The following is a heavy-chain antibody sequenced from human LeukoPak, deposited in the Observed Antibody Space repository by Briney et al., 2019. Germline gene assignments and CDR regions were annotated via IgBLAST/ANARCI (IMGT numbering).Heavy chain of an antibody. Sequence: KPSETLSLTCAVYGGSFSGYYWSWIRQPPGKGLEWIGEINHSGSTNYNPSLKSRVTISVDTSKNQFSLKLSSVTAADTAVCYCARGRWVREQGRTRQFDYWGQGTLVTVSS. CDR1: GGSFSGYY. J-gene: IGHJ4*02. V-gene: IGHV4-34*01. CDR3: ARGRWVREQGRTRQFDY. D-gene: IGHD1/OR15-1a*01. CDR2: INHSGST.